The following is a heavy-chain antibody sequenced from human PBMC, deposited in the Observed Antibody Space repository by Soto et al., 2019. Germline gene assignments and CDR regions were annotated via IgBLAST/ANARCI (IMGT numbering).Heavy chain of an antibody. V-gene: IGHV3-53*04. CDR2: IYSGGNT. CDR3: TRLGGSIYYYMDV. J-gene: IGHJ6*03. D-gene: IGHD2-15*01. Sequence: GGSLRLSCAASGFTVSSNYLSWVRQAPGKGLEWVSVIYSGGNTYYADSVKGGFAISRHNSKNTLYLQMNSLRAEDTAVYHGTRLGGSIYYYMDVWGKGTTVTVSS. CDR1: GFTVSSNY.